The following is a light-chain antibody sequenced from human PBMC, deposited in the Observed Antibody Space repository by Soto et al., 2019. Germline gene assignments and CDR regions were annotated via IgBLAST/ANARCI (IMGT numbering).Light chain of an antibody. CDR1: QTILTY. CDR2: AAS. J-gene: IGKJ1*01. CDR3: QQSFSTTWT. Sequence: EIQMTQSPSSLSASVGDRVTLTCRASQTILTYLNWYQQKPGKAPKLLIYAASSLQSGVPSRFSGGGSATVFTLTSSSLQPEDVATYYCQQSFSTTWTFGHGTKVEIK. V-gene: IGKV1-39*01.